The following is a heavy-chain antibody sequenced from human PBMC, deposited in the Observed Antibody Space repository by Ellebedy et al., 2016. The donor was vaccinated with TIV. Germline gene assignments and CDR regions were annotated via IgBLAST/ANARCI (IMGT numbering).Heavy chain of an antibody. J-gene: IGHJ4*02. V-gene: IGHV1-18*04. CDR3: ARGNRAAVAGRVDY. CDR1: GYTFTSYG. D-gene: IGHD6-19*01. CDR2: ISAYNGNT. Sequence: ASVKVSCKASGYTFTSYGISWVRQTPGQGLEWMGWISAYNGNTNYAQKLQGRVTMTTDTSASTAYIELRSLRTDDTAVYYCARGNRAAVAGRVDYWGQGTLVTVSS.